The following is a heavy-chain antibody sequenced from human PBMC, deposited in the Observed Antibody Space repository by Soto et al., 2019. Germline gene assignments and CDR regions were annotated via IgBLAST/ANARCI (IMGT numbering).Heavy chain of an antibody. CDR3: TRDASRDSSAQACFDP. CDR2: ISSNSAYI. Sequence: GGSLRLSCAASGFTFRSFTMNWVRQAPGKGLGWVSTISSNSAYIYYTDALRGRFTISRDNAKNSLHLQMNSLRAEDTAVYYCTRDASRDSSAQACFDPWGPGTLVTVSS. CDR1: GFTFRSFT. J-gene: IGHJ5*02. V-gene: IGHV3-21*01. D-gene: IGHD6-13*01.